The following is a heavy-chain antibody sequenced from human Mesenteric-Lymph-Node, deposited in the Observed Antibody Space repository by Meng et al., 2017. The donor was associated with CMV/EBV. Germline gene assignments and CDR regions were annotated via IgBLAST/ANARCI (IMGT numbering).Heavy chain of an antibody. J-gene: IGHJ6*02. Sequence: SETLSLTCTVSGGSISSSSYYWGWIRQPPGKGLEWIGSIYYSGSTYYNPSLKSRVTISVDTSKNQFSLKLSSVTAADTAVYYCAREGGSEAIFGGGSMDVWGQGTTVTVSS. CDR3: AREGGSEAIFGGGSMDV. D-gene: IGHD3-3*01. V-gene: IGHV4-39*02. CDR1: GGSISSSSYY. CDR2: IYYSGST.